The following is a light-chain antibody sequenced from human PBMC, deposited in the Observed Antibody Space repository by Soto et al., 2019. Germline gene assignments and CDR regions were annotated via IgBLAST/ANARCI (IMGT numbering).Light chain of an antibody. J-gene: IGLJ1*01. CDR3: SSYTGAGTLV. V-gene: IGLV2-14*01. CDR1: SSDVGGYNY. CDR2: EVS. Sequence: QSVLTQPASVSGSPGQSISISCTGTSSDVGGYNYVSWYLQHPGKAPKLMISEVSNRPSGVSTRFSGSKSGNTASLAISGLQADDEADYYCSSYTGAGTLVFGTGTKVTVL.